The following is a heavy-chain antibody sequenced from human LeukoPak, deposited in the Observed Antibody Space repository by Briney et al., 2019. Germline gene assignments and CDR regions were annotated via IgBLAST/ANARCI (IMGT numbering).Heavy chain of an antibody. J-gene: IGHJ4*02. CDR3: ARDLHGESCTTPNCS. Sequence: GGSLRLSCAASGFTFSFHSMNWVRQAPGKGLEWISSISSSSNYIYYADSVKGRFTISRDNAKNSLYLQMNSLRADDTAMYYCARDLHGESCTTPNCSWGQGTLVTVSS. CDR2: ISSSSNYI. CDR1: GFTFSFHS. D-gene: IGHD3-10*01. V-gene: IGHV3-21*01.